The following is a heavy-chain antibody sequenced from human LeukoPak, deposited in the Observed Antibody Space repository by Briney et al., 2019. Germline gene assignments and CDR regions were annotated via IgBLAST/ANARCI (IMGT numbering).Heavy chain of an antibody. CDR2: ISAYNGNT. D-gene: IGHD2-15*01. V-gene: IGHV1-18*01. CDR3: ARDLTLTDCSGGSCPVGGMDV. CDR1: GYTFTSYG. Sequence: ASVKVSCKASGYTFTSYGISWVRQAPGQGLEWMGWISAYNGNTNYAQKLQGRVTMTTDTSTSTAYMELRSLRSDDTAVYYCARDLTLTDCSGGSCPVGGMDVWGQGTTVTVSS. J-gene: IGHJ6*02.